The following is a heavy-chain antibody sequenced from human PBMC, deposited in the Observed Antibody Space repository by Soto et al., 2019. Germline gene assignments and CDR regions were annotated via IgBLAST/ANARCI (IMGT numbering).Heavy chain of an antibody. CDR1: GGSISSGDYY. Sequence: QVQLQESGPGLVKPSQTLSLTCTVSGGSISSGDYYWSWIRQPPGKGLEWIGYIYYSGSTYYNPSLKSRVTKSVDTSKNHLSLNLSSVTAADTAVYYCARAEGYLGGGYYYYYGMDVWGQGTTVTVSS. J-gene: IGHJ6*02. D-gene: IGHD1-26*01. CDR2: IYYSGST. V-gene: IGHV4-30-4*01. CDR3: ARAEGYLGGGYYYYYGMDV.